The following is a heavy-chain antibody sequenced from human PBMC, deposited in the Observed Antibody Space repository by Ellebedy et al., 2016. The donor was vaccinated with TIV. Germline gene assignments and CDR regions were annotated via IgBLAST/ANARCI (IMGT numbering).Heavy chain of an antibody. CDR3: ARLRHPGIAAAVTFDY. Sequence: GESLKISCKGSGYSFTSYWIGWVRQMPGKGLEWMGIIYPGDSDTRYSPSFQGQVTISADKSISTAYLQWSSLKASDTAMYYCARLRHPGIAAAVTFDYWGQGTLVTVSS. D-gene: IGHD6-13*01. J-gene: IGHJ4*02. CDR1: GYSFTSYW. V-gene: IGHV5-51*01. CDR2: IYPGDSDT.